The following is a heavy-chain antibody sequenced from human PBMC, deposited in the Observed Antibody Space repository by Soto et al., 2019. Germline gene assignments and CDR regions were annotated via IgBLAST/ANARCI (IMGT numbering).Heavy chain of an antibody. CDR1: GGSFSGYY. J-gene: IGHJ4*02. D-gene: IGHD2-2*01. Sequence: SETLSLTCAVYGGSFSGYYWSWIRQPPGKGLEWIGEINHSGSTNYNPSLKSRVTISVDTSKNQFSLKLSSVTAADTAVYYCARVPVVVPAAMLRGYSGYDRLYYFDYWGQGTLVTVSS. CDR2: INHSGST. CDR3: ARVPVVVPAAMLRGYSGYDRLYYFDY. V-gene: IGHV4-34*01.